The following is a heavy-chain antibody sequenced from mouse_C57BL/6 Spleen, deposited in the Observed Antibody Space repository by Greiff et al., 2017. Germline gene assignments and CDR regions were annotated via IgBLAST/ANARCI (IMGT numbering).Heavy chain of an antibody. V-gene: IGHV3-6*01. CDR3: AGDLHYYGSSYPFAY. CDR2: ISYDGSN. CDR1: GYSITSGYY. D-gene: IGHD1-1*01. J-gene: IGHJ3*01. Sequence: EVQLQESGPGLVKPSPSLSLTCSVTGYSITSGYYWNWIRQLPGNKLEWMGYISYDGSNNYNPSLKNRNSITRDTSKNPFFLKLNSVTTEDTATYDCAGDLHYYGSSYPFAYWGQGTLVTVSA.